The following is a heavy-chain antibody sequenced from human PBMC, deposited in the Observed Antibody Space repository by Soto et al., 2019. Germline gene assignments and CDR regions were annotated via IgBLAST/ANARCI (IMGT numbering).Heavy chain of an antibody. V-gene: IGHV1-69*13. D-gene: IGHD3-22*01. CDR1: GGTFSSYA. Sequence: ASVKVSCKASGGTFSSYAISWVRQAPGQGLEWMGGIIPIFGTANYAQKFQGRVTITADESTSTAYMELSSLRSEDTAVYYCATAMGSGYYSAEYFQHWGQGTLVTVSS. J-gene: IGHJ1*01. CDR2: IIPIFGTA. CDR3: ATAMGSGYYSAEYFQH.